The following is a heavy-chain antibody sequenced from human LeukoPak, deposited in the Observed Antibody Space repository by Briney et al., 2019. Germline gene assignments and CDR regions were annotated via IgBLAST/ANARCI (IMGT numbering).Heavy chain of an antibody. Sequence: GGSLRLSCAASGFTFKIYSMNWVRQAPGKGLEWVSCISSSSSHMYYADPVKGRFTISRDNAKNSLYLQMNTLRAEDTAVYYCARDDTSVHFFDYWGQGTLVTVSS. V-gene: IGHV3-21*01. CDR1: GFTFKIYS. J-gene: IGHJ4*02. D-gene: IGHD1-1*01. CDR3: ARDDTSVHFFDY. CDR2: ISSSSSHM.